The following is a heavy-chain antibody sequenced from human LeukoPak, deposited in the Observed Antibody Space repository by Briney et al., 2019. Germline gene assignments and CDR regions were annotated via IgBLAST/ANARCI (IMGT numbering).Heavy chain of an antibody. Sequence: SETLSLTCTVSGGSISSGSYYWSWIRQPAGKGLEWIGRIYTSGSTNYHPSLKSRVTISVDTSKNQFSLKLSSVTAADTAVYYYARVPLPEQHVDYWGQGTLVTVSS. J-gene: IGHJ4*02. CDR2: IYTSGST. D-gene: IGHD6-13*01. CDR1: GGSISSGSYY. V-gene: IGHV4-61*02. CDR3: ARVPLPEQHVDY.